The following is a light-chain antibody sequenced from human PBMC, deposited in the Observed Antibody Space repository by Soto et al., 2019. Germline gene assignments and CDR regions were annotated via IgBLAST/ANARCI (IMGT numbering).Light chain of an antibody. J-gene: IGLJ1*01. CDR1: SSNIGTNT. Sequence: QSVLTQPPSASGTPGQRVTISCSVSSSNIGTNTVNWYQQLPGTAPKLLIYSNHQRPSGVPDRFSGSKSGTSASLAISGLQSEDEADYYCAAWDDSLNGFYVFGTGTKVTVL. CDR3: AAWDDSLNGFYV. CDR2: SNH. V-gene: IGLV1-44*01.